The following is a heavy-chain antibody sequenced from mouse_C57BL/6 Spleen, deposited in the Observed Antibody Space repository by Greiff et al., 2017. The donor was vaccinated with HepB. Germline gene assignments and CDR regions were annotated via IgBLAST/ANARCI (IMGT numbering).Heavy chain of an antibody. CDR1: GYTFTSYG. D-gene: IGHD1-1*01. CDR2: IYPRSGNT. J-gene: IGHJ2*01. Sequence: VQLQQSGAELARPGASVKLSCKASGYTFTSYGISWVKQRTGQGLEWIGEIYPRSGNTYYNEKFKGKATLTADKSSSTAYMELRSLTSEDSAVYFCARWVITTVVADYFDYWGQGTTLTVSS. V-gene: IGHV1-81*01. CDR3: ARWVITTVVADYFDY.